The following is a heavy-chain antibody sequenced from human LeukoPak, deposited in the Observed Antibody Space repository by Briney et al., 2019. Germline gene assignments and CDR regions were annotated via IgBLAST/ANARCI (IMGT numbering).Heavy chain of an antibody. CDR3: ATETNGRHYDY. Sequence: GGSLRLSCTASGLTFSTSGFNWVRQAPGRGLEWVASIGPTGSDRYHADSIKGRFTISRDNANNFLYLQMNSLRAEDTAVYYCATETNGRHYDYWGQGTLLTVSS. V-gene: IGHV3-21*06. D-gene: IGHD1-14*01. CDR2: IGPTGSDR. J-gene: IGHJ4*02. CDR1: GLTFSTSG.